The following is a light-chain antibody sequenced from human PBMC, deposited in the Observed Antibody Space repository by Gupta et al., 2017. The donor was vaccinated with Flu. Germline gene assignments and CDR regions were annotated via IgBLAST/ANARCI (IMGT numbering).Light chain of an antibody. CDR2: AVS. Sequence: DIQMTQSPSSLSASVGDRVTITCRASQSIARFLNWYQQKPGKAPKLLVYAVSRLKSGVPSRFIGSGYGTDFSLTINRRQPEDFATYYCQQSHSIPRAFGQGTXVVVK. J-gene: IGKJ1*01. CDR3: QQSHSIPRA. CDR1: QSIARF. V-gene: IGKV1-39*01.